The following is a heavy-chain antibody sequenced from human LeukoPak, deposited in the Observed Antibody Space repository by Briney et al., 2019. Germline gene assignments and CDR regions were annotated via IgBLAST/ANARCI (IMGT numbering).Heavy chain of an antibody. CDR2: IYYSGST. J-gene: IGHJ3*02. CDR1: GGSISSGGYY. CDR3: AIKSPPSRGDAFDI. Sequence: NPSQTLSLTCTVSGGSISSGGYYWSWIRQRPGKGLEWIGYIYYSGSTYYNPSLKSRVTISVDTSKNQFSLKLSSVTAADTAVYYCAIKSPPSRGDAFDIWGQGTMVTVSS. V-gene: IGHV4-31*03. D-gene: IGHD6-6*01.